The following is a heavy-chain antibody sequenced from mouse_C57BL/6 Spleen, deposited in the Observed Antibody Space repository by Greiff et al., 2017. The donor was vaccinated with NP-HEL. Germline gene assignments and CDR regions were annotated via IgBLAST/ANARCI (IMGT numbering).Heavy chain of an antibody. D-gene: IGHD1-1*01. V-gene: IGHV1-82*01. Sequence: QVQLQQSGPELVKPGASVKISCKASGYAFSSSWMNWVKQRPGKGLEWIGRIYPGDGDTNYNGKFKGKATLTADKSSSTAYMQLSSLTSEDSAVYFCARSNDYGSSYTSWYFDVWGTGTTVTVSS. CDR1: GYAFSSSW. CDR2: IYPGDGDT. J-gene: IGHJ1*03. CDR3: ARSNDYGSSYTSWYFDV.